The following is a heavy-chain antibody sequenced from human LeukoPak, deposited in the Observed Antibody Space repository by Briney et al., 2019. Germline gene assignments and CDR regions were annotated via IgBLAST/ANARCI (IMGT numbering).Heavy chain of an antibody. CDR1: GGTFSSYA. J-gene: IGHJ5*02. CDR3: ARDPLTGNWFDP. V-gene: IGHV1-18*01. Sequence: ASVKVSCKASGGTFSSYAISWVRQAPGQGLEWMGWISAYNGNTNYAQKLQGRVTMTTDTSTSTAYMELRSLRSDDTAVYYCARDPLTGNWFDPWGQGTLVTVSS. CDR2: ISAYNGNT.